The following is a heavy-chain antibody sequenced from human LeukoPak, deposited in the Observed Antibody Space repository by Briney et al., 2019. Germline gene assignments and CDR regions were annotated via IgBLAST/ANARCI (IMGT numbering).Heavy chain of an antibody. V-gene: IGHV3-53*01. CDR2: IYSGGNT. CDR3: ARGPGSSVYASAIDY. CDR1: GFIVSSDY. D-gene: IGHD2-8*01. Sequence: PGGSLRLSCAVSGFIVSSDYMSWVRQAPGKGLEWVSVIYSGGNTYYADSVKGRFTTSRDNSKNTLYLQMNTLRAEDTAVYYCARGPGSSVYASAIDYWGQGTLVTVSS. J-gene: IGHJ4*02.